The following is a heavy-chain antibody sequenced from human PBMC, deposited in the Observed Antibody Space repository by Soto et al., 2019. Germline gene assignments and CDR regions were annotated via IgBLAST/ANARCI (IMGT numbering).Heavy chain of an antibody. Sequence: SETLSLTCAVSVYSISSGYYWGWIRQPPGKGLEWIGSIYHSGTTYYNPSLKSRVTISLDTSNNQFSLRLSSVTAADTAVYYCARSLLTRSWYAGSWVQTTLVTLSP. CDR2: IYHSGTT. CDR3: ARSLLTRSWYAGS. CDR1: VYSISSGYY. V-gene: IGHV4-38-2*01. D-gene: IGHD6-13*01. J-gene: IGHJ5*02.